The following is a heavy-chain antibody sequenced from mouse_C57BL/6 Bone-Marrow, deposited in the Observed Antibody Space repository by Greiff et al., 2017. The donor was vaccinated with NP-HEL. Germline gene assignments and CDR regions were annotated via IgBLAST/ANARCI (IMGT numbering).Heavy chain of an antibody. CDR1: GYTFTSYW. Sequence: VKLQQPGAELVRPGSSVKLSCKASGYTFTSYWMDWVKQRPGQGLEWIGNIYPSDSETHYNQKFKDKVTLTVDKSSSTAYMQLSSLTSEDSAVYYCARGAGTHYFDYWGQGTTLTVSS. CDR2: IYPSDSET. V-gene: IGHV1-61*01. J-gene: IGHJ2*01. D-gene: IGHD4-1*01. CDR3: ARGAGTHYFDY.